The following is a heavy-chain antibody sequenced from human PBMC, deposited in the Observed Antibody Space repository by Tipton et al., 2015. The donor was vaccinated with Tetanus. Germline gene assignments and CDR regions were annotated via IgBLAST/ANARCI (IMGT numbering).Heavy chain of an antibody. CDR2: IHHSGST. D-gene: IGHD6-13*01. V-gene: IGHV4-4*02. CDR3: SRRTAFCRDLSSRDLDP. Sequence: TLSLTCVVSGGSINSSDWWTWVRQPPGKGLEWIGEIHHSGSTNYNPSLKSRVTLSVDKSKNQFSLKVTSVTAADSAVYYCSRRTAFCRDLSSRDLDPWGQGTLATVSS. J-gene: IGHJ5*02. CDR1: GGSINSSDW.